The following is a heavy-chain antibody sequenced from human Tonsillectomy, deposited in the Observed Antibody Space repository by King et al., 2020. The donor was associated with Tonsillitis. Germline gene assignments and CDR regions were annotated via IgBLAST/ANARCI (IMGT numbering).Heavy chain of an antibody. CDR2: IYYSGSA. J-gene: IGHJ4*02. D-gene: IGHD3-10*01. Sequence: VQLQESGPGLVKPSQTLSLTCTVSGGSIYSDAYSWNWIRQHPVKGLEWLGYIYYSGSAYYNPSLKSRVTMSVDTSKNQFSLRLTSVTAADTAVYYCARGRQDSYGSGTYYGIFDSWGQGTLVTVSS. CDR1: GGSIYSDAYS. CDR3: ARGRQDSYGSGTYYGIFDS. V-gene: IGHV4-31*03.